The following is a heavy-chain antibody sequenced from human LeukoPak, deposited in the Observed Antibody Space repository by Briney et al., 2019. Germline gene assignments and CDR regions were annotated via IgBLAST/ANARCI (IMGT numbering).Heavy chain of an antibody. J-gene: IGHJ4*02. V-gene: IGHV4-4*02. D-gene: IGHD4-11*01. CDR2: IHHSVGT. CDR1: GGFISNGNW. Sequence: SGTLSLTCAVSGGFISNGNWWGWFRQSPGKGLEWIGEIHHSVGTNYSPSLKSRIAISMDQSKNQFSLNVTSVTAADTAMYYCARKGPVTIADDWGRGILVTVSS. CDR3: ARKGPVTIADD.